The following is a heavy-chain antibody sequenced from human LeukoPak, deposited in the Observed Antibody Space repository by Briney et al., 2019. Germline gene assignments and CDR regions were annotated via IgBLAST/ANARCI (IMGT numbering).Heavy chain of an antibody. Sequence: SETLSLTCTVSGYSISSGYYWGWIRQPPGKGLEWIGSIYHSGSTYYNPSLKSRVTISVDTSKNQFSLKLSSVTAADTAVYYCARSALHYGPWGYWGQGTLVTVSS. J-gene: IGHJ4*02. CDR3: ARSALHYGPWGY. CDR1: GYSISSGYY. D-gene: IGHD4-17*01. V-gene: IGHV4-38-2*02. CDR2: IYHSGST.